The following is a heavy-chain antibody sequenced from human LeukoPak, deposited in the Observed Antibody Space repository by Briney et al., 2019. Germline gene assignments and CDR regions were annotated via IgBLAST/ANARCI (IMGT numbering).Heavy chain of an antibody. CDR2: MYHSGST. CDR1: GGSISSNNW. D-gene: IGHD3-3*01. J-gene: IGHJ4*02. Sequence: SETLSLTCGVSGGSISSNNWWSWVRPPPGKGLEWIGEMYHSGSTNYNPSLKSRVTISVDTSKNQFSLNLTSVTAADTAVYYCARGLASGYPPIPFDYWGQGTLVTVSS. V-gene: IGHV4-4*02. CDR3: ARGLASGYPPIPFDY.